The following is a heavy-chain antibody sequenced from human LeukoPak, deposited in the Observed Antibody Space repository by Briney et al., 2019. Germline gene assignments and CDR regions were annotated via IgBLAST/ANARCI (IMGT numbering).Heavy chain of an antibody. CDR2: IYSSGST. J-gene: IGHJ3*02. CDR1: GDTFSIISSSSSY. CDR3: ARHPPLVRGSVESAFDI. D-gene: IGHD3-10*01. Sequence: SETLSLTCTVSGDTFSIISSSSSYWGWIRQPPGKGLEWIGSIYSSGSTYFNSSLKSRVTISVDTSKDEFSLNLSSVTAADTAVYYCARHPPLVRGSVESAFDIWGQGTMVTVSS. V-gene: IGHV4-39*01.